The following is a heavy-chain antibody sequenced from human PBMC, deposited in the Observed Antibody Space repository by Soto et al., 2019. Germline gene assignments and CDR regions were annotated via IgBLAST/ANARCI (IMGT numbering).Heavy chain of an antibody. V-gene: IGHV1-24*01. Sequence: GASVKVSCKVSGYTLTELSMHWVRQAPGKGLEWMGGFDPEDGETIYAQKFQGRVTMTEDTSTDTAYMELSSLRSEDTAVYYCATATAAHRNYYYYYYMDVWGKGTTVTV. CDR2: FDPEDGET. CDR3: ATATAAHRNYYYYYYMDV. J-gene: IGHJ6*03. CDR1: GYTLTELS. D-gene: IGHD6-13*01.